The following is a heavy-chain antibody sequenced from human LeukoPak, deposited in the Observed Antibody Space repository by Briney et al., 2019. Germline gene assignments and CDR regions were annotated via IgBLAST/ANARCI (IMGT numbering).Heavy chain of an antibody. Sequence: GGSLRLSCAASGFTFSSYEMNWVRQAPGKGLEWVSYISSSGSTIYYADSVKGRFTISRDNAKNSLYLQMNSLRAEDTAVYYCARGHISAAGNFDYWGQGTLVTVSS. CDR2: ISSSGSTI. CDR1: GFTFSSYE. D-gene: IGHD6-13*01. CDR3: ARGHISAAGNFDY. J-gene: IGHJ4*02. V-gene: IGHV3-48*03.